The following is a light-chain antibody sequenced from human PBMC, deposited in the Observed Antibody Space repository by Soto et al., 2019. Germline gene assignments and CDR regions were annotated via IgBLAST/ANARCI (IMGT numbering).Light chain of an antibody. V-gene: IGLV2-14*01. CDR3: SSYTSSSSLYV. CDR1: KSDVGGYNY. CDR2: DVS. Sequence: TQPGPVARAPGQRFTPSHTGTKSDVGGYNYVSWYQQHPGKAPKLMIYDVSNRPSGVSNRFSGSKSGNTASLTISGLQAEDEADYYCSSYTSSSSLYVFGTGTKVTVL. J-gene: IGLJ1*01.